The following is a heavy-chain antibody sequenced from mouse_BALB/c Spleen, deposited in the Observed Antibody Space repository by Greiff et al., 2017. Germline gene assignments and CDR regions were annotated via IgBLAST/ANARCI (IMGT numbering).Heavy chain of an antibody. CDR2: ISSGSSTI. J-gene: IGHJ2*01. D-gene: IGHD1-1*01. CDR1: GFTFSSFG. V-gene: IGHV5-17*02. Sequence: EVQRVESGGGLVQPGGSRKLSCAASGFTFSSFGMHWVRQAPEKGLEWVAYISSGSSTIYYADTVKGRFTISRDNPKTTLFVQMTSLRSEDTAMYYCARSSYYELAYWGQGTTLTVS. CDR3: ARSSYYELAY.